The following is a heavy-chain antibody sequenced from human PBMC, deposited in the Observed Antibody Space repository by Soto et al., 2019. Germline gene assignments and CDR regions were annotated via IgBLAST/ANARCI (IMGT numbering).Heavy chain of an antibody. D-gene: IGHD2-21*01. CDR1: GFTFRSYG. V-gene: IGHV3-23*04. J-gene: IGHJ4*02. Sequence: EVLLVESGGDLIQPGGSLRLSCGASGFTFRSYGMHWVRQAPGKGLEWVSAIVGNGVLTYYADSVKGRFTISRDNSRNTLYLQMNRLRGEDTAVYYCARGGNRGDNPLYYWGQGTLVTVSS. CDR3: ARGGNRGDNPLYY. CDR2: IVGNGVLT.